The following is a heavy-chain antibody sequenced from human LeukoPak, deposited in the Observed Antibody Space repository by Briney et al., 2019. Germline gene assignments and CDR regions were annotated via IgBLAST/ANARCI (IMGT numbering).Heavy chain of an antibody. V-gene: IGHV1-18*01. Sequence: ASVKVSCKTSGYTFTSYGVSWVRQAPGQGLEWMGWIGTHNGNTNYAQKFRGRVIMTTDTSTSTAYMELMSLRSDDTAVFYCARDGSGGGGYFDHWGQGTLVIVSS. D-gene: IGHD6-19*01. CDR3: ARDGSGGGGYFDH. CDR1: GYTFTSYG. J-gene: IGHJ4*02. CDR2: IGTHNGNT.